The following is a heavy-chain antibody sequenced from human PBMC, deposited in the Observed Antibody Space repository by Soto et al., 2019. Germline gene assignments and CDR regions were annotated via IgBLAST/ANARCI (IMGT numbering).Heavy chain of an antibody. J-gene: IGHJ5*02. CDR3: YSSPTPSAWFDP. D-gene: IGHD5-18*01. Sequence: PGECLKISCKRSGYSFTIYWIGWVLQMPGKGLEWMGIIYPGDSDTRYSPSFQGQVTISADKSISTAYLQWSSLKASDTAMYYCYSSPTPSAWFDPWGQGTLVTVSS. CDR2: IYPGDSDT. CDR1: GYSFTIYW. V-gene: IGHV5-51*01.